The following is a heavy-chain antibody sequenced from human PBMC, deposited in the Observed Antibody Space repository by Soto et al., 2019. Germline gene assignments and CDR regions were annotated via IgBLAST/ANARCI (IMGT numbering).Heavy chain of an antibody. J-gene: IGHJ4*02. CDR2: ITYDGANG. Sequence: GVSLRLSCLASGFIFRSYAMHWVRQAPGKGLEWVAVITYDGANGYYADSVRGRFAISRDNSKSTLFLQMNSLRPEDTAVYYCARAFSGSYPNFDYWGQGTLVTVSS. CDR3: ARAFSGSYPNFDY. V-gene: IGHV3-30*09. D-gene: IGHD1-26*01. CDR1: GFIFRSYA.